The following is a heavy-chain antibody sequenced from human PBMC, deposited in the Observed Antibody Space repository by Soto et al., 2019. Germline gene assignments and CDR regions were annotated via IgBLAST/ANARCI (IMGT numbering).Heavy chain of an antibody. CDR3: VKGLELMADN. J-gene: IGHJ4*02. CDR2: ILYDGIKE. V-gene: IGHV3-30*18. Sequence: QPGGSLRLSCIVCGFSFSTYFIDWVRQAPGKGLEWVARILYDGIKEFYADSVKGRFIIPRDNSKNTLFLQMDSLRVEDTAVYYCVKGLELMADNWGRRTPVTVCS. CDR1: GFSFSTYF. D-gene: IGHD1-26*01.